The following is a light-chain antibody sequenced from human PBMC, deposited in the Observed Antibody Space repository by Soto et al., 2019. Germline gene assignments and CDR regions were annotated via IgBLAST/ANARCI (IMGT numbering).Light chain of an antibody. V-gene: IGKV1-39*01. CDR3: QQSYSSPTT. CDR2: GVS. J-gene: IGKJ5*01. Sequence: DIQMTQSPSFLSASVGDRFTITCRASQSIGKHLNWYQQKPGKAPKFLVYGVSKLQSGVPSRFTGSGSGTDFTLTVNDLQPEDFATYYCQQSYSSPTTFGQGTRLEI. CDR1: QSIGKH.